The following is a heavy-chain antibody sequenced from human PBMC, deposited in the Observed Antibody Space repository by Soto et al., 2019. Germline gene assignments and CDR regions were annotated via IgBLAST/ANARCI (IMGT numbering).Heavy chain of an antibody. CDR2: ISGSGGST. D-gene: IGHD3-16*01. Sequence: HGLCLRICCAACRFTVSSYAMSLSRKAPGKGLEWISAISGSGGSTYYADSVKGRFTISRDNSKNTLYLQMSSLRGEDTAVYYCAKDGGSGYDAFDIWGQGTMVTVSS. CDR3: AKDGGSGYDAFDI. V-gene: IGHV3-23*01. J-gene: IGHJ3*02. CDR1: RFTVSSYA.